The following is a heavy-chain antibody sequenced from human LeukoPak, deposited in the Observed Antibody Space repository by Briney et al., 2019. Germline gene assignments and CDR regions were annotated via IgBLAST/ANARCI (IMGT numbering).Heavy chain of an antibody. J-gene: IGHJ4*02. Sequence: PSETLSLTCTVSGGSISGSSYYWGWIRQPPGKGLESIGSIYYSGSTYYNPPLKSRVSISVDTSKNRFSLKLTSVTTADTAVYHCARHGIWLTGPYDYWGQGTLVTVSS. CDR2: IYYSGST. D-gene: IGHD3-22*01. CDR3: ARHGIWLTGPYDY. CDR1: GGSISGSSYY. V-gene: IGHV4-39*01.